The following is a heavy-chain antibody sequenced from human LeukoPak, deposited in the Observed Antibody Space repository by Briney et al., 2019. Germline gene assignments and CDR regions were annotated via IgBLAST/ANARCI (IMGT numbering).Heavy chain of an antibody. Sequence: SETLSLTCGVSGGSISDTNWWTWFRQPPGKGLEWIGEVNLQGSTNYNPSLKSRVAISVDKSENHISLKLTSVTAADTAVYYCAREGGPYPPLDYSGQGTLVTVAS. CDR1: GGSISDTNW. CDR3: AREGGPYPPLDY. V-gene: IGHV4-4*02. CDR2: VNLQGST. J-gene: IGHJ4*02.